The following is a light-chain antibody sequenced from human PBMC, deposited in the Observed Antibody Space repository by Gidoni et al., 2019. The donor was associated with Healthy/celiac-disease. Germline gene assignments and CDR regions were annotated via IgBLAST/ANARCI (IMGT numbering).Light chain of an antibody. Sequence: QSALTQPASVSGSPGQSITISCPGTSSDVGGYNYVSWYQQHPGKAPKLMIYEVRNRPSGVSNRCSGSKSGNTASLTISGLQAEDEADYYCSSYTSSSRYVFGTGTKVTVL. CDR3: SSYTSSSRYV. J-gene: IGLJ1*01. V-gene: IGLV2-14*01. CDR1: SSDVGGYNY. CDR2: EVR.